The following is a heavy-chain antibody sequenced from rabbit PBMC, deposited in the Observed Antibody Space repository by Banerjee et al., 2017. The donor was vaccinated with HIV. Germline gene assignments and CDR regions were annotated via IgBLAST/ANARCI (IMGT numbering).Heavy chain of an antibody. Sequence: QEQLEESGGGLVKPGGTLTLTCKASGIDFSSYYYMCWVRQAPGKGLEWIGCIYTSSGSTDYASWAKGRFTISKTSSTTVTLQMTSLTAADTATYFCARDRDYTYTYGGYALNLWGQGTLVTVS. CDR2: IYTSSGST. V-gene: IGHV1S45*01. J-gene: IGHJ4*01. CDR1: GIDFSSYYY. D-gene: IGHD6-1*01. CDR3: ARDRDYTYTYGGYALNL.